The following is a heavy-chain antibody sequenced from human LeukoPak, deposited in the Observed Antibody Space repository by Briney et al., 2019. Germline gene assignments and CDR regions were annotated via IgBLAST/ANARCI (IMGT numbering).Heavy chain of an antibody. D-gene: IGHD6-6*01. CDR2: INPNSGGT. V-gene: IGHV1-2*02. J-gene: IGHJ4*02. CDR3: ARVNLAARPSRRYFDY. Sequence: GASVKVSCKASGYTFTGYYMHWVRQAPGQGLEWMGWINPNSGGTNYAQKFQGRVTMTRDTSISTAYMELSRLRSDDTAVYYCARVNLAARPSRRYFDYWGQGTLVTVSS. CDR1: GYTFTGYY.